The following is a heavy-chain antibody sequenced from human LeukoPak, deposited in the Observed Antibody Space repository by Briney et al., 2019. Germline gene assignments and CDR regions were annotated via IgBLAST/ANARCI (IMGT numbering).Heavy chain of an antibody. CDR1: GFTFDDYA. V-gene: IGHV3-43*02. CDR2: ISGDGGST. D-gene: IGHD3-22*01. Sequence: PGGSLRLSCAASGFTFDDYAMHWVRQAPGKGLEWVSLISGDGGSTYYADSVKGRFTISRDNSKHSLYLQMNSLRTEDTALYNCAKEGDYDTSFDPWGQGTLVAVSS. J-gene: IGHJ5*02. CDR3: AKEGDYDTSFDP.